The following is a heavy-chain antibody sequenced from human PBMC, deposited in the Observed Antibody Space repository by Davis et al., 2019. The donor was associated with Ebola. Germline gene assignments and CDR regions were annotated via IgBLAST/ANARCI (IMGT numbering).Heavy chain of an antibody. D-gene: IGHD1-26*01. Sequence: ASVPVSCKVSGYTLTELSMHWVRQAPGKGLEWMGRFDPKYGETIYAQKVQGRVTMTTDTSTGTAYLDLRSLRSDDTAVYFCARTSIVGTTTTASDIWGQGTLVTVSS. CDR1: GYTLTELS. CDR3: ARTSIVGTTTTASDI. V-gene: IGHV1-24*01. J-gene: IGHJ3*02. CDR2: FDPKYGET.